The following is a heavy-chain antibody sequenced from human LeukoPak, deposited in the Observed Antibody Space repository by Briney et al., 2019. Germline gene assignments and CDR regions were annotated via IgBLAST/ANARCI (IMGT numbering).Heavy chain of an antibody. D-gene: IGHD1-20*01. CDR1: GYTFTSYG. V-gene: IGHV1-18*01. J-gene: IGHJ5*02. CDR2: ISAYNGNT. Sequence: ASVKVSCKASGYTFTSYGISWVRQAPGQGLEWMGWISAYNGNTNYAQKLQGRVTMTTDTSTSTAYMELSSLRPEDTAVYYCARMVTGTGFDPWGQGTLVTVSS. CDR3: ARMVTGTGFDP.